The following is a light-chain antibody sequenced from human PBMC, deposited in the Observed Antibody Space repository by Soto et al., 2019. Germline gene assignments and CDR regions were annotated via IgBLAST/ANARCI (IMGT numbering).Light chain of an antibody. CDR1: QDISNY. Sequence: DIQMTQSPSSLSASVGDRVTITCQASQDISNYLNWYQQKPGKAPKLLIYDASNLETGAPSRFSRSRSGTDFTITISRLQSGDFATYYCQQYDNLPLTFGGRTKVEIK. CDR2: DAS. V-gene: IGKV1-33*01. J-gene: IGKJ4*01. CDR3: QQYDNLPLT.